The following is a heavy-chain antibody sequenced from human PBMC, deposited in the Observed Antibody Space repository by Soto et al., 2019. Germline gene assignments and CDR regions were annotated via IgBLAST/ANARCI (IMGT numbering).Heavy chain of an antibody. J-gene: IGHJ4*02. CDR2: ISGSGGST. CDR3: AKSQTPVLPLSSSSVYYFDY. Sequence: GGSLRLSCAASGFTFSSYAMSWVRQAPGKGLEWVSAISGSGGSTYYADSVKGRFTISRDNSKNTLYLQMNSLRAEDTAVYYCAKSQTPVLPLSSSSVYYFDYWGQGTLVTVSS. V-gene: IGHV3-23*01. D-gene: IGHD6-6*01. CDR1: GFTFSSYA.